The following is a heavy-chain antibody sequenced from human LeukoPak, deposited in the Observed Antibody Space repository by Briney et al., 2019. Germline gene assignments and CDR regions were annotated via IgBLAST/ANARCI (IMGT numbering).Heavy chain of an antibody. CDR3: ARASSSTGSFGYYYYYMDV. D-gene: IGHD3-3*01. CDR1: GGSISSYY. CDR2: IYYSGST. V-gene: IGHV4-59*08. Sequence: SETLSLTCTVSGGSISSYYWSWIRQPPGKGLEWIGYIYYSGSTNYNPSLKSRVTISVDTSKNQFSLKLSSVTAADTAVYYCARASSSTGSFGYYYYYMDVWGKGTTVTVSS. J-gene: IGHJ6*03.